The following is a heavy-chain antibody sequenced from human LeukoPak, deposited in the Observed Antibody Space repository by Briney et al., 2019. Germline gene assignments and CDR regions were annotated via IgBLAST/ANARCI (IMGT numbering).Heavy chain of an antibody. CDR1: GFIFENFA. J-gene: IGHJ5*01. CDR2: VSFDGTNN. CDR3: ARDRNVIGADFDS. V-gene: IGHV3-30*04. Sequence: GGSLRLSCAASGFIFENFAIHWVRQAPGRGLEWVSVVSFDGTNNFYGDSVKGRFTVSRDNSNNTAFLHMNSLRPDDTAVYFCARDRNVIGADFDSWGQGTLVTVSS. D-gene: IGHD4/OR15-4a*01.